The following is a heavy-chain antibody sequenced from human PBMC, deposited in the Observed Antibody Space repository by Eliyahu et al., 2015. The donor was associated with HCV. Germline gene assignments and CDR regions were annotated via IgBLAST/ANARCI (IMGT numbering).Heavy chain of an antibody. V-gene: IGHV3-48*01. CDR1: GLTFTSYT. D-gene: IGHD1-14*01. CDR3: ARSLTGTTGAFDI. CDR2: ISSSSSFV. J-gene: IGHJ3*02. Sequence: EVQLMESGGGLVQPGGSLRLSCAASGLTFTSYTRNWVRQAPGKGLEWISNISSSSSFVYYVDSVKGRFTISRDNAKNSLYLQMKSLRAEDTAVYYCARSLTGTTGAFDIWGQGTMVTVSS.